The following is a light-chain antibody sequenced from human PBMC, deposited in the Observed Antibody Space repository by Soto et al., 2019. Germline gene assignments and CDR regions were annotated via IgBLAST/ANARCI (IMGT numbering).Light chain of an antibody. Sequence: IVMTQSPATVSGSPGERVTLSCRASQSVSGNVAWYHQKPGQPPRLLVYGASTTATDIPARFFGSGSETDFTLTITRLQSEDFGIYYCQQFNSWPRTFGQATTVEIK. V-gene: IGKV3-15*01. J-gene: IGKJ1*01. CDR2: GAS. CDR3: QQFNSWPRT. CDR1: QSVSGN.